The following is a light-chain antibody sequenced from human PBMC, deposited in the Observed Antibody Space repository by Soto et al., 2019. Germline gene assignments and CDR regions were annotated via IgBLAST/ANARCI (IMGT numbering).Light chain of an antibody. V-gene: IGKV3-20*01. CDR3: QYHRNSPRVT. Sequence: EIVLTQSPGTLSLSPGERATLSCRASQIVSSTCLTWYQQKPGQAPRPLIYGASIRAIDSPDRLSGSGAGTEINLTISSMEPQAYEVYSYQYHRNSPRVTFGGGTKVEIK. CDR2: GAS. CDR1: QIVSSTC. J-gene: IGKJ4*01.